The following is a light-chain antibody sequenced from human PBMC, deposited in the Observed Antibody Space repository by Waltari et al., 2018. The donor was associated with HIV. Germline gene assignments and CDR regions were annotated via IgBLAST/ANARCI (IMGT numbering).Light chain of an antibody. V-gene: IGLV2-14*01. J-gene: IGLJ2*01. Sequence: QSALTQPASVSGSPGQSITISCTGTSRDGGDYNSVSWYQQRPGKAPKLMIYEVSNRPSGVSNRFSGSKSGNTASLTISGLQAEDEADYYCSSYTTSSVVFGGGTKLTVL. CDR3: SSYTTSSVV. CDR1: SRDGGDYNS. CDR2: EVS.